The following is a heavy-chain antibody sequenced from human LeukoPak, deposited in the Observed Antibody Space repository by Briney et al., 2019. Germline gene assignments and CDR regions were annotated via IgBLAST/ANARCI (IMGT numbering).Heavy chain of an antibody. CDR1: GFTLTDHW. CDR3: ARGHYGLDV. Sequence: AGGSLRLSCAVSGFTLTDHWMSWVRQAPGKGLEWVAYIKKEDGSEKYYMDSVKGRFTISRDNAKNSVYLQMNSLRAEDTAVYYCARGHYGLDVWGQGTTVTVSS. J-gene: IGHJ6*02. V-gene: IGHV3-7*01. CDR2: IKKEDGSEK.